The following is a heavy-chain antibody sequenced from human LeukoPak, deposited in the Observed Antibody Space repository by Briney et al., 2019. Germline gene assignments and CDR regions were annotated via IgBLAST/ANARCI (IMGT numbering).Heavy chain of an antibody. CDR2: IYPGDSDT. J-gene: IGHJ6*02. Sequence: GESLKISCKASGDSFTTYWIGWVRQMPGKGLEWMGIIYPGDSDTRYSPSFQGQVTISADKSITTTYLQWSSLKASDTAMYYCARLTNFYGSGSVYGVDVWGQGTTVTVSS. CDR3: ARLTNFYGSGSVYGVDV. V-gene: IGHV5-51*01. D-gene: IGHD3-10*01. CDR1: GDSFTTYW.